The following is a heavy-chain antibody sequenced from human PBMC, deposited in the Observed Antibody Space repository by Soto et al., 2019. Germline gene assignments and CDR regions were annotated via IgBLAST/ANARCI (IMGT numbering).Heavy chain of an antibody. J-gene: IGHJ4*02. CDR2: ISGSGGNT. V-gene: IGHV3-23*01. D-gene: IGHD3-10*01. CDR3: AKASMGSTKGKYYFDY. CDR1: GFSFSTYA. Sequence: EVQLLESGGGLVQPGGSLRLSCAASGFSFSTYAMSWVRQAPGKGLEWVSAISGSGGNTYYADSVKGQVTISRDSSKNTLYLQMNSLRAEDTAIYYCAKASMGSTKGKYYFDYWGQGTLVTASS.